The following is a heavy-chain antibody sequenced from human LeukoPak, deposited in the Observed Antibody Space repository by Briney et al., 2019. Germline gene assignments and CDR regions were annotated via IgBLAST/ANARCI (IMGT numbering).Heavy chain of an antibody. CDR3: ARGDCYGSRSSYNHFDY. D-gene: IGHD3-10*01. V-gene: IGHV5-51*01. J-gene: IGHJ4*02. CDR1: GYISTSYW. CDR2: IYSGDSDV. Sequence: GESLKISCKGSGYISTSYWIGWVRQMPGEGLEWVGIIYSGDSDVRYSPSFQGQVTISVDRSISTAYLQWSSLKASDTAMYYCARGDCYGSRSSYNHFDYWGQGTLVTVSS.